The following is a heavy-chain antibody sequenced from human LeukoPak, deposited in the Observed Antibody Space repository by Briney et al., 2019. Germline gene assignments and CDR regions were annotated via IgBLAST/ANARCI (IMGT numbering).Heavy chain of an antibody. CDR3: ARGRFVYSSSWYFRVGTQYYFDY. V-gene: IGHV4-39*07. Sequence: SEALSLTCTVSGGSISSSSYYWGWIRQPPGKGLEWIGSIYYSGSTYYNPSLKSRVTISVDTSKNQFSLKLSSVTAADTAVYYCARGRFVYSSSWYFRVGTQYYFDYWGQGTLVTVSS. J-gene: IGHJ4*02. CDR2: IYYSGST. D-gene: IGHD6-13*01. CDR1: GGSISSSSYY.